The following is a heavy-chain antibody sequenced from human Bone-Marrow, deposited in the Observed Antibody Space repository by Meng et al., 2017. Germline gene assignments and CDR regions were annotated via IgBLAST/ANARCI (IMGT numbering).Heavy chain of an antibody. CDR1: GFTVSSNY. Sequence: GESLKISCAASGFTVSSNYMSWVRQAPGKGLEWVSVIYSGGSTYYADSVKGRFTISRDNAKNSLYLQMNSLRAEDTAVYYCARVGGYGDYVFDYWGQGTLVTVSS. CDR2: IYSGGST. D-gene: IGHD4-17*01. J-gene: IGHJ4*02. V-gene: IGHV3-53*01. CDR3: ARVGGYGDYVFDY.